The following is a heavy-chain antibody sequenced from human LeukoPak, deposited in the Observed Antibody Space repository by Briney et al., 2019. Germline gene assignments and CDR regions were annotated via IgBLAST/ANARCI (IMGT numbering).Heavy chain of an antibody. Sequence: ASVKVSCKASGYTFTSYDINWVRQATGQGLEWMGWMNPNSGNTGYAQKFQGRVTMTRNTSISTAYMELSSLRPEDTAVYYCASQDRRTGTTGYWGQGTLVTVSS. J-gene: IGHJ4*02. CDR1: GYTFTSYD. D-gene: IGHD1-1*01. V-gene: IGHV1-8*01. CDR2: MNPNSGNT. CDR3: ASQDRRTGTTGY.